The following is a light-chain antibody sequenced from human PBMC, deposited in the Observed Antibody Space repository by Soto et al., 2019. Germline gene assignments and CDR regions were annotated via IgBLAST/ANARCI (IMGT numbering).Light chain of an antibody. J-gene: IGLJ3*02. CDR2: SYN. Sequence: QSVLPQPPSASGTPGQRVTISCSGSTSNIGINYVYWYQQLPGTAPTLLIYSYNQRPSGVPDRFSGSKSGTSASLAISGLRSEDEADYYCAAWDDSLSGWVFGGWTKLTVL. V-gene: IGLV1-47*02. CDR3: AAWDDSLSGWV. CDR1: TSNIGINY.